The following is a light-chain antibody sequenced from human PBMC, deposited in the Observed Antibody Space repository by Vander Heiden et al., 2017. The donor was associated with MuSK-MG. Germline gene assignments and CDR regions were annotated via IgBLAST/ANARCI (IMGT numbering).Light chain of an antibody. CDR3: QQYNSYPLT. Sequence: VQMHQSPSPPSASGGDRVTITCRASQSSSSWLAWYQQKPGKAPKLLIDKASSLESGVPSRCSGSGSGTEFTLTISSLQPDDVATYYCQQYNSYPLTFGPGTKVEIK. V-gene: IGKV1-5*03. J-gene: IGKJ3*01. CDR2: KAS. CDR1: QSSSSW.